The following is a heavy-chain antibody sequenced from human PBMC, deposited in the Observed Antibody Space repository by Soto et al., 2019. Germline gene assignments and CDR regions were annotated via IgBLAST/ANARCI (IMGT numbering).Heavy chain of an antibody. CDR2: IYYSGSA. Sequence: SETLSLTCSVSGASISRGAYYWSWIRQHPGKGLEWIGNIYYSGSAYYNPSLKSRVAISVDTSQNQFSLRLSSVTAADTAVYYCARGVLANWGPENWFDPWGQGTLVTVSS. CDR1: GASISRGAYY. J-gene: IGHJ5*02. V-gene: IGHV4-31*03. D-gene: IGHD7-27*01. CDR3: ARGVLANWGPENWFDP.